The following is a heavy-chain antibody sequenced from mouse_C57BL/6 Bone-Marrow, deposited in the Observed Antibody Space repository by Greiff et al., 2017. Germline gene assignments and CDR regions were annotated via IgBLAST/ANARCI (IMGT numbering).Heavy chain of an antibody. V-gene: IGHV5-4*03. CDR2: ISDGGSYT. D-gene: IGHD4-1*01. J-gene: IGHJ4*01. Sequence: DVKLVESGGGLVKPGGSLKLSCAASGFTFSSYAMSWVRQTPEKRLEWVATISDGGSYTYYPDNVKGRFTISRDNAKNNLYLQMSQLTSEDTAMYYCARWDPYYAMDYWGQGTSVTVSS. CDR3: ARWDPYYAMDY. CDR1: GFTFSSYA.